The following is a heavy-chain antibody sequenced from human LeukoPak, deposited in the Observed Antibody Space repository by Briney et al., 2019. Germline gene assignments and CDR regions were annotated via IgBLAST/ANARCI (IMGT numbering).Heavy chain of an antibody. Sequence: SQTLSLTCTVPGGSISSGSYDWSWIRQPAGKGLEWIGRIYTRGSTNYNPSLKSRVTISVDTSKNQFSLKLSSVTAADTAVYYCAREVPYTLEVDYWGQGTLVTVSS. CDR2: IYTRGST. D-gene: IGHD5-18*01. CDR1: GGSISSGSYD. J-gene: IGHJ4*02. V-gene: IGHV4-61*02. CDR3: AREVPYTLEVDY.